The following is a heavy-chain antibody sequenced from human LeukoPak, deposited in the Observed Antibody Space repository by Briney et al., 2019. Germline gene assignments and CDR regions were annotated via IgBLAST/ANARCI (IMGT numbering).Heavy chain of an antibody. CDR3: ARDPGRAVAGSYYYYGMDV. V-gene: IGHV1-18*01. CDR1: GYTFTSYG. Sequence: ASVKASCKASGYTFTSYGISWVRQAPGQGLEWMGWISAYNGNTNYEQKLQGRVTMTTDTSTSTAYMELRSLRSEDTAVYYCARDPGRAVAGSYYYYGMDVWGQGTTVTVSS. D-gene: IGHD6-19*01. CDR2: ISAYNGNT. J-gene: IGHJ6*02.